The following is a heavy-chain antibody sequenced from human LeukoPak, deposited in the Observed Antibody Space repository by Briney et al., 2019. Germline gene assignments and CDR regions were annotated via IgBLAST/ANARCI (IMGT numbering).Heavy chain of an antibody. CDR1: GFTFSDHA. CDR3: AKVSWLGTLPSYHFDS. CDR2: IRGTGTTT. Sequence: PGGSLRLSCAASGFTFSDHAMSWVRQAPGKGLEWVSAIRGTGTTTFYAASVKGRFTISRDNSKNTADLQMTSLRAEGTAVYYCAKVSWLGTLPSYHFDSWGQGTQVTVSS. J-gene: IGHJ4*02. V-gene: IGHV3-23*01. D-gene: IGHD6-19*01.